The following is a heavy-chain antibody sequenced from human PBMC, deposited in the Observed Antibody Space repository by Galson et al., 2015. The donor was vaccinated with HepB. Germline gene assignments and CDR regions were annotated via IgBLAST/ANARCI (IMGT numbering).Heavy chain of an antibody. D-gene: IGHD6-6*01. Sequence: SVKVSCKASGFTFISSAVQWVRQARGQRLEWIGWIVVGSGNTNYAQKFQERVTITRDMSTSTAYMELSSLRSEDTAVYYCAAVAGDSSSRYYYGMDVWGQGTTVTVSS. V-gene: IGHV1-58*01. J-gene: IGHJ6*02. CDR3: AAVAGDSSSRYYYGMDV. CDR2: IVVGSGNT. CDR1: GFTFISSA.